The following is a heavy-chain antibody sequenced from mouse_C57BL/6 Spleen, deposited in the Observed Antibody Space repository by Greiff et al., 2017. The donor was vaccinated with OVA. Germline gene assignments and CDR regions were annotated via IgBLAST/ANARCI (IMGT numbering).Heavy chain of an antibody. CDR1: GYTFTDYY. Sequence: QVQLQQSGAELVRPGASVKLSCKASGYTFTDYYINWVKQRPGQGLEWIARIYPGSGNTYYNEKFKGKATLTAEKSSSTAYMQLSSLTSEDSAVYFCARRGDYDGGYYAMDYWGQGTSVTVSS. CDR3: ARRGDYDGGYYAMDY. D-gene: IGHD2-4*01. V-gene: IGHV1-76*01. CDR2: IYPGSGNT. J-gene: IGHJ4*01.